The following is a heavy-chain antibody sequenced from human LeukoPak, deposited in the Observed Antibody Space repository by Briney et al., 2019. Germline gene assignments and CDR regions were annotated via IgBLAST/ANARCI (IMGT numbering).Heavy chain of an antibody. J-gene: IGHJ4*02. D-gene: IGHD3-10*01. Sequence: ASVKVSCKASGYTFTSYDINWVRQATGQGLEWMGWMNPNSGNTGYAQKFQGRVTMTRNTSISTTYMELSSLRSEDTAVYYCARRSRSYGSGNIGGYWGQGTLVTVSS. CDR2: MNPNSGNT. CDR3: ARRSRSYGSGNIGGY. CDR1: GYTFTSYD. V-gene: IGHV1-8*01.